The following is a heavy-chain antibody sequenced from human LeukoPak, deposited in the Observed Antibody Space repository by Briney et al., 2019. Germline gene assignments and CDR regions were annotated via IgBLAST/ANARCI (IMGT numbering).Heavy chain of an antibody. J-gene: IGHJ5*02. CDR2: IYYSGST. CDR1: GGSISSYY. CDR3: ARSLWFGEWWFDP. D-gene: IGHD3-10*01. V-gene: IGHV4-59*01. Sequence: SETLSLTCTVSGGSISSYYWSWIRQPPGKGLEWIGYIYYSGSTNYNPSLKSRVTISVDTSKNQFSLKLSSVTAADTAVYYYARSLWFGEWWFDPWGQGTLVTVSS.